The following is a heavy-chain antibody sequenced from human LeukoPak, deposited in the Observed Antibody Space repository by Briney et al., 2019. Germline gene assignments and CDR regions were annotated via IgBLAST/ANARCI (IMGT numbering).Heavy chain of an antibody. CDR2: IYYSGST. D-gene: IGHD3-3*02. CDR1: GGSISSYY. V-gene: IGHV4-59*01. CDR3: ARTFPRGYFDL. J-gene: IGHJ2*01. Sequence: TETLSLTCTVSGGSISSYYWSWIRQPPGKGLEWIGYIYYSGSTNYNPSLKSRVTISVDTSKNQFSLKLSSVTAADTAVYYCARTFPRGYFDLWGRGTLVTVSS.